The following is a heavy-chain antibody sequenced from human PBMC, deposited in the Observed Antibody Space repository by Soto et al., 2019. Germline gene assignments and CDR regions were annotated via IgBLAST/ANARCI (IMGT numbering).Heavy chain of an antibody. V-gene: IGHV3-30*18. D-gene: IGHD6-19*01. J-gene: IGHJ3*02. CDR2: ISYDGSNK. Sequence: VGSLRLSCAASGFTFSSYGMHWVRQAPGKGLEWVAVISYDGSNKYYADSVKGRFTISRDNSKNTLYLQMNSLRAEDTAVYYCAKDTRGSGWYGGAFDIWGQGTMVTVSS. CDR3: AKDTRGSGWYGGAFDI. CDR1: GFTFSSYG.